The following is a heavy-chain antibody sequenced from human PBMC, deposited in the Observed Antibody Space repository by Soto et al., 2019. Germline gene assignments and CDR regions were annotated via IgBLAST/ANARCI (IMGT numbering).Heavy chain of an antibody. Sequence: PGGSLRLSCAASGFAFDNYAMAWVRQAPGKGLEWVSSIVTSYQGTFYSDSVRGRFTVSRDSSKNSLFLQMNSLSAEDTAVYYCAKAKSGGERDWFDPWGQGTLVTVSS. J-gene: IGHJ5*02. CDR2: IVTSYQGT. CDR3: AKAKSGGERDWFDP. V-gene: IGHV3-23*05. CDR1: GFAFDNYA. D-gene: IGHD7-27*01.